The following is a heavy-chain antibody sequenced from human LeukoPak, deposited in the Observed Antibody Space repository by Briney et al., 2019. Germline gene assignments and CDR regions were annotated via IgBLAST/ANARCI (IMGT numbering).Heavy chain of an antibody. CDR3: ARSYNWNYVFAFGI. V-gene: IGHV4-4*09. D-gene: IGHD1-7*01. J-gene: IGHJ3*02. CDR2: IYTSGST. Sequence: NPSETLSLTCTVSGGSISSYYWSWIRQPPGKGLEWIGYIYTSGSTNYNPSLKSRVTISVDTSKNQFSLKLSSVTAADTAVYYCARSYNWNYVFAFGIWGQGTMVTVSS. CDR1: GGSISSYY.